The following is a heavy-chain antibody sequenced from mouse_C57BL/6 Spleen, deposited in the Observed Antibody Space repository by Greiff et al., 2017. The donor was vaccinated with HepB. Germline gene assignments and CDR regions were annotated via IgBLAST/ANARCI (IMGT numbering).Heavy chain of an antibody. D-gene: IGHD1-1*01. Sequence: EVQLQQSGPELVKPGASVKISCKASGYTFTDYYMNWVKQSHGKSLEWIGDINPNNGGTSYNQKFKGKATLTVDKSSSPAYMEPRCLTPEDSAVYYCARHYSAWFAYWGQGTLVTVSA. V-gene: IGHV1-26*01. CDR2: INPNNGGT. CDR1: GYTFTDYY. J-gene: IGHJ3*01. CDR3: ARHYSAWFAY.